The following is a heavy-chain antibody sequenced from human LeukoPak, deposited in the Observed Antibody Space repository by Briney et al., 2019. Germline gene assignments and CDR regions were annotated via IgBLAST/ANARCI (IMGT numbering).Heavy chain of an antibody. D-gene: IGHD3-3*02. CDR3: AKVRKPVLEGLYYMDV. V-gene: IGHV3-30*02. CDR1: GFTFSSYG. Sequence: PGGSLRLSCAASGFTFSSYGMHWVRQAPGKGLEWVAFIRYDGSNKYYADSVKGRFTISRDNSKNTLYLQMNSLRAEDTAVYYCAKVRKPVLEGLYYMDVWGKGTTVTISS. CDR2: IRYDGSNK. J-gene: IGHJ6*03.